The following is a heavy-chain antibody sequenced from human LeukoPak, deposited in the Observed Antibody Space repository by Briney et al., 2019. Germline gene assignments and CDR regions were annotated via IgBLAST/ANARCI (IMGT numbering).Heavy chain of an antibody. CDR3: AKDSNYDSSGSPGTLFDY. J-gene: IGHJ4*02. CDR1: GFTFSSYG. CDR2: ISYDGSNK. Sequence: GRSLGLSCAASGFTFSSYGMHWVRQAPGKGLEWVAVISYDGSNKYYADSVKGRFTISRDNSKNTLYLQMNSLRAEDTAVYYCAKDSNYDSSGSPGTLFDYWGQGTLVTVSS. D-gene: IGHD3-22*01. V-gene: IGHV3-30*18.